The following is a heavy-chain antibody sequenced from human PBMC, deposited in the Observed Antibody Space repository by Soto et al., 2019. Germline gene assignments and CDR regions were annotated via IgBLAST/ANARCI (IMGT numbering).Heavy chain of an antibody. D-gene: IGHD4-17*01. Sequence: SETLSLTCTVSGGSISSYYWSGIRQPPGKGLEWIGYIYYSGSTNYNPSLKSRVTISVDTSKNQFSLKLSSVTAADTAVYYCARHSTDDYGDYSGAFDIWGQGTMVTVSS. CDR1: GGSISSYY. CDR3: ARHSTDDYGDYSGAFDI. J-gene: IGHJ3*02. V-gene: IGHV4-59*08. CDR2: IYYSGST.